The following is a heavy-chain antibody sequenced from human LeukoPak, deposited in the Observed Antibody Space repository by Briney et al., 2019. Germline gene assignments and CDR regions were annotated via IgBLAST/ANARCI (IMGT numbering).Heavy chain of an antibody. Sequence: GGSLRLSCAPSGFTFSRHGMHWVRQAPGKGLEWVAIISNDGSRKYYAHSVEGRFTISRDNSKNTLYLQMDSLRAEDTAVYHCARDRAWNYFDYWGQGTLVTVSS. D-gene: IGHD3-3*01. V-gene: IGHV3-30*03. CDR3: ARDRAWNYFDY. CDR2: ISNDGSRK. J-gene: IGHJ4*02. CDR1: GFTFSRHG.